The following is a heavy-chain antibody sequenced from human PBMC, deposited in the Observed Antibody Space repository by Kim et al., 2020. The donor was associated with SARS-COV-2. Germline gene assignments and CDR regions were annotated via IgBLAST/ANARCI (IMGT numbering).Heavy chain of an antibody. D-gene: IGHD6-19*01. Sequence: LKSRVTISVDTSKNQFSLKLSSVTAADTAVYYCARAYSSGWGDYYYGMDVWGQGTTVTVSS. V-gene: IGHV4-34*01. J-gene: IGHJ6*02. CDR3: ARAYSSGWGDYYYGMDV.